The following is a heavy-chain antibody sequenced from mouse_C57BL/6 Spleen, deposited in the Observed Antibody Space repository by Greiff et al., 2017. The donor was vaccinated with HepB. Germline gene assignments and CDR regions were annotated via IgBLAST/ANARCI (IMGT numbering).Heavy chain of an antibody. CDR1: GYTFTSYW. J-gene: IGHJ2*01. V-gene: IGHV1-52*01. CDR3: ARSGDYYGSTLYVDD. Sequence: QVQLQQPGAELVRPGSSVKLSCKVSGYTFTSYWMHWVKQRPIQGLEWIGNIDPSDSETHYNQKFKDKATLTVDKSSSTAYMQLSSLTSEDSAVYYCARSGDYYGSTLYVDDWGQGTTLTVSS. CDR2: IDPSDSET. D-gene: IGHD1-1*01.